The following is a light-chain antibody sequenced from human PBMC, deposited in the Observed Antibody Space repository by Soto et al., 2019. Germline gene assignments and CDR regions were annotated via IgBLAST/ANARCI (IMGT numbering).Light chain of an antibody. CDR2: MGF. Sequence: DIVMTQSPLSLPVTPGEPASISCRSSQSLLNRNGQNCLDWYLQKPGQSPQLLIHMGFIRASGVPDRFSGSGSGTYFTLAISRVEAEDVGVYYCMQALESPPTFDGGTKVAIK. CDR3: MQALESPPT. J-gene: IGKJ4*01. CDR1: QSLLNRNGQNC. V-gene: IGKV2-28*01.